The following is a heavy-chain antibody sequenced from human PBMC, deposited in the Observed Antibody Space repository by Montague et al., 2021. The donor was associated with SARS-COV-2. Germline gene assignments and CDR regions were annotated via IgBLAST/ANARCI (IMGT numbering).Heavy chain of an antibody. CDR3: ARRIGWLDDY. CDR1: GYSFTTYW. D-gene: IGHD2-15*01. Sequence: QSGAEVKRPGESLRISCKASGYSFTTYWISWVRRMPGKGLEWMGKIDPTDSYTNYSPSFQGHVTISADKSISTAYLQWSSLKASDTAIYYCARRIGWLDDYWGQGTLVTVSS. V-gene: IGHV5-10-1*01. CDR2: IDPTDSYT. J-gene: IGHJ4*02.